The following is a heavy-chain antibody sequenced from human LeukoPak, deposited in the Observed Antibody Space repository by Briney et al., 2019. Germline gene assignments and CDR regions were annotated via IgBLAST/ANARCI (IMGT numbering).Heavy chain of an antibody. CDR3: ARQSINDDFWSGSHPYNWFDP. CDR2: IYHSGST. V-gene: IGHV4-38-2*01. Sequence: SSETLSLTCAVSGYSISSGYYWGWIRQPPGKGLEWIGSIYHSGSTYYNPSLKSRVTISVDTSKNQFSLKLSSVTAADTAVYYCARQSINDDFWSGSHPYNWFDPWGQGTLVTVSS. CDR1: GYSISSGYY. D-gene: IGHD3-3*01. J-gene: IGHJ5*02.